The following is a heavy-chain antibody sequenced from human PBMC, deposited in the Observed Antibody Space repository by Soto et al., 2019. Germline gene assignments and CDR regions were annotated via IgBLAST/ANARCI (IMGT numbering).Heavy chain of an antibody. CDR2: IIPIFGTA. CDR3: GGGDYSNRGGYYGMDV. D-gene: IGHD4-4*01. V-gene: IGHV1-69*12. J-gene: IGHJ6*02. Sequence: QVQLVQSGAEVKKPGSSVKVSCKASGGTFSSYAISWVRQAPGQGLEWMGGIIPIFGTANYAQKFQGRVTIAADESTSTTCMELRSQISEDTAVYYCGGGDYSNRGGYYGMDVWGQGTTVTVSS. CDR1: GGTFSSYA.